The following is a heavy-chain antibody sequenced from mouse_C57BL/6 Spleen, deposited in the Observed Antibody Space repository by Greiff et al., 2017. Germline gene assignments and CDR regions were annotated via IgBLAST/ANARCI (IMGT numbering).Heavy chain of an antibody. Sequence: EVKVVESGAELLKPGASVKLSCPASGFNFKNYYMHWLKQRHEQGLEWIGRIDPEDGETKYAPKFQGKATITADTSSNTAYLQLSSLTSEDTAVYYCARRDYEEAWFAYWGQGTLVTVSA. D-gene: IGHD2-4*01. CDR1: GFNFKNYY. J-gene: IGHJ3*01. V-gene: IGHV14-2*01. CDR2: IDPEDGET. CDR3: ARRDYEEAWFAY.